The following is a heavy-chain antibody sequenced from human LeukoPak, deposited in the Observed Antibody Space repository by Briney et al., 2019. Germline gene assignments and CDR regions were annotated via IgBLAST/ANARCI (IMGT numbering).Heavy chain of an antibody. CDR2: IYTSGST. J-gene: IGHJ3*02. Sequence: SETLSLTCTVSGGSISSGSYYWSRIRQPAGKGLEWIGRIYTSGSTNYNPSLKSRVTISVDTSKNQFPLKLSSVTAADTAVYYCASLPRGYSYGYGDAFDIWGQGTMVTVSS. CDR3: ASLPRGYSYGYGDAFDI. CDR1: GGSISSGSYY. V-gene: IGHV4-61*02. D-gene: IGHD5-18*01.